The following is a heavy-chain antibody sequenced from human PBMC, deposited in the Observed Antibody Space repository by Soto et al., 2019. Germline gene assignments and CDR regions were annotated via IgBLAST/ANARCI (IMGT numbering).Heavy chain of an antibody. CDR2: VHGGGST. J-gene: IGHJ4*02. V-gene: IGHV3-53*01. D-gene: IGHD3-16*01. Sequence: VQLVESGGGLIQPGGSLRLSCAASGFTVSNNHMTWVRQAAGKGLELVSFVHGGGSTSYADSVKGRFTISRDNSKNTLYLQMDSRRADDTAVYDCAGRLTTAASLDYWGRGTLVTVSS. CDR1: GFTVSNNH. CDR3: AGRLTTAASLDY.